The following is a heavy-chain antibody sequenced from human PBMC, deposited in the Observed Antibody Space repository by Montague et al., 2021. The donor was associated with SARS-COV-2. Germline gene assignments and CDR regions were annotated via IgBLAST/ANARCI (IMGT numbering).Heavy chain of an antibody. CDR1: GASVGSSD. D-gene: IGHD1-14*01. J-gene: IGHJ3*02. Sequence: SETLSLTCTVSGASVGSSDWGWIRQSPGKGLGWIGYFYSVGSTDYNPSLKSRATISRDTSKNRFSLKVRSVTAADTAVYYCARETMTADAFDIWGQGTMVTVSS. CDR2: FYSVGST. CDR3: ARETMTADAFDI. V-gene: IGHV4-59*02.